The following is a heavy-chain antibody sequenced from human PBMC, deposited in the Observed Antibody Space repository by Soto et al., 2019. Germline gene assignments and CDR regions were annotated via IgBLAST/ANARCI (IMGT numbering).Heavy chain of an antibody. D-gene: IGHD3-22*01. J-gene: IGHJ6*02. Sequence: GESLKISCKGSEYSFTNYWIAWVRQMPGKGLEWMGSIYPGDSYTRYSPSFQGQVTISADKSISTAYLQWNSLKAPDTAMYFCARQRGYYDSSDYYPFAAMDVWGQGTTLTVSS. CDR3: ARQRGYYDSSDYYPFAAMDV. CDR1: EYSFTNYW. V-gene: IGHV5-51*01. CDR2: IYPGDSYT.